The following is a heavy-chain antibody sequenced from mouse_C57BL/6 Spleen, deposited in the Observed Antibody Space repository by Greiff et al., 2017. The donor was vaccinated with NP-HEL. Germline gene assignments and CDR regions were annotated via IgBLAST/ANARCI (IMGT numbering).Heavy chain of an antibody. J-gene: IGHJ4*01. Sequence: QVQLQQPGAELVKPGASVKVSCKASGYTFTSYWMHWVKQRPGQGLEWIGRIHPSDSDTNYNQKFKGKATLTVDKSSSTAYMQLSSLTSEVSAVYYCAIGDYEVYAMDYWGQGTSVTVSS. CDR2: IHPSDSDT. CDR3: AIGDYEVYAMDY. V-gene: IGHV1-74*01. CDR1: GYTFTSYW. D-gene: IGHD2-4*01.